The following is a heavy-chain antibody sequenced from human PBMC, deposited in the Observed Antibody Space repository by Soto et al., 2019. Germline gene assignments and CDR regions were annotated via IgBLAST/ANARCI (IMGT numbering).Heavy chain of an antibody. CDR3: ARQARESGYYYYGMDV. D-gene: IGHD1-26*01. CDR1: GYSFTSYW. J-gene: IGHJ6*02. Sequence: GESLKISCQGSGYSFTSYWISWVRQMPGKGLEWMGRIDPSDSYTNYSPSFQGHVTISADKSISTAYLQWSSLKASDTAMYYCARQARESGYYYYGMDVWGQGTTVTVSS. CDR2: IDPSDSYT. V-gene: IGHV5-10-1*01.